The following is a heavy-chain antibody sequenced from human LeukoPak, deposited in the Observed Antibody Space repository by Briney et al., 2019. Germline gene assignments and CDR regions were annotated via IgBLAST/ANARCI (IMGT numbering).Heavy chain of an antibody. V-gene: IGHV1-18*01. Sequence: ASVKVSCKASGYTFISYGISWVRQAPGQGLEWMGWISTYNDNTNYAQNLQGRVTMTTDTSTSTAYLELRSLRSDDTAVYYCAAEDCSSTSCYTADAFDIWGQGTMVTVSS. CDR1: GYTFISYG. J-gene: IGHJ3*02. D-gene: IGHD2-2*02. CDR3: AAEDCSSTSCYTADAFDI. CDR2: ISTYNDNT.